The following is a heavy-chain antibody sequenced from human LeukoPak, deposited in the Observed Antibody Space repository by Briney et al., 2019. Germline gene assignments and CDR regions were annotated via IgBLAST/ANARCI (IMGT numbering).Heavy chain of an antibody. CDR3: AELGITMIGGV. V-gene: IGHV3-7*01. D-gene: IGHD3-10*02. Sequence: GRSLRLSCAASGFTFSSYWISWVRQAPRQGLEWVANINQDGSEKYYVDSVKGRFTISRDHPKNSLYLQMSRLGAEDTAVYCCAELGITMIGGVWGKGTTVTISS. CDR2: INQDGSEK. J-gene: IGHJ6*04. CDR1: GFTFSSYW.